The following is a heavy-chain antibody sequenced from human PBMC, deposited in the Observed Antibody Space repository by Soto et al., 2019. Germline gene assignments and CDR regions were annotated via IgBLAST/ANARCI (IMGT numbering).Heavy chain of an antibody. CDR1: GGSVSSGRFY. V-gene: IGHV4-39*01. D-gene: IGHD3-10*01. CDR2: IYYSGST. Sequence: SETLSLTCTVSGGSVSSGRFYWSWIRRPPGKGLEWIGSIYYSGSTYYNPSLKSRVTISVDTSKNQFSLKLSSVTAADTAVYYCARPRGYYGSGSYYDYWGQGTLVTVSS. J-gene: IGHJ4*02. CDR3: ARPRGYYGSGSYYDY.